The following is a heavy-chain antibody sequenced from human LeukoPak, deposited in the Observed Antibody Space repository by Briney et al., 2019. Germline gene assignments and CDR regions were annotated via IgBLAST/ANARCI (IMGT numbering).Heavy chain of an antibody. Sequence: GGSLRLSCAASGFTFSSYWMSWVRQAPGKGLEWVANIKQDGSEKYYVDSVKGRFTISRDNAKNSLYLQMNSLRAEDMAVYYCAREPPDCSSTSCYVLDYWGQGTLVTVSS. CDR2: IKQDGSEK. V-gene: IGHV3-7*03. J-gene: IGHJ4*02. D-gene: IGHD2-2*01. CDR3: AREPPDCSSTSCYVLDY. CDR1: GFTFSSYW.